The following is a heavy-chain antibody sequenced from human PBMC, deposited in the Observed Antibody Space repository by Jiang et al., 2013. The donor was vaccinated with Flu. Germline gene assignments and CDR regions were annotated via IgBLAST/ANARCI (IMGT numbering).Heavy chain of an antibody. D-gene: IGHD6-19*01. CDR1: GYTLTTYA. J-gene: IGHJ4*02. Sequence: QSGSELKEPGASVKVSCKASGYTLTTYAMNWVRQAPGQGLEWWDGSTPTLGIQPMPRASQDGLSSPWTSLSTTYLQISSLKAEDTAVYYCARGGRAGSTGWYDYFEYWGQGALVTVSS. CDR2: STPTLGI. CDR3: ARGGRAGSTGWYDYFEY. V-gene: IGHV7-4-1*02.